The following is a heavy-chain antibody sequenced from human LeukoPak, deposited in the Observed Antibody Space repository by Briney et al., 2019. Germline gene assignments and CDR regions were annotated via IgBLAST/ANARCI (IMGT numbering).Heavy chain of an antibody. Sequence: GGSLRLSCAASGFTFDDYGMSWVRQAPGKGLEWVSGINWNGGSTVYADSVKGRFTISRDNAKNSLYLQMNSLRAEDTAVYYCAREWYDFWSGYYHPYYFDYWGQGTLVTVSS. J-gene: IGHJ4*02. CDR2: INWNGGST. D-gene: IGHD3-3*01. CDR3: AREWYDFWSGYYHPYYFDY. V-gene: IGHV3-20*04. CDR1: GFTFDDYG.